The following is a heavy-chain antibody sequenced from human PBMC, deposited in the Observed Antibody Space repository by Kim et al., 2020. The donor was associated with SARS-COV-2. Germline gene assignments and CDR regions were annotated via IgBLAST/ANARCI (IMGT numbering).Heavy chain of an antibody. CDR1: GGSFSGYY. Sequence: SETLSLTCAVYGGSFSGYYWSWIRQPPGKGLEWIGEINHSGSTNYNPSLKSRVTISVDTSKNQFSLKLSSVTAADTAVYYCARGEKQWLVRGCLAYWGQGTLVTVSS. CDR3: ARGEKQWLVRGCLAY. CDR2: INHSGST. D-gene: IGHD6-19*01. J-gene: IGHJ4*02. V-gene: IGHV4-34*01.